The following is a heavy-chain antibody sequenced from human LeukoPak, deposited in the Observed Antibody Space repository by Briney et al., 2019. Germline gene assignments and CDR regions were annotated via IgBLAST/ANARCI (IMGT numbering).Heavy chain of an antibody. CDR3: AKTTTGYSSGRYPGWPVDY. D-gene: IGHD6-19*01. CDR1: GFTFSTYA. Sequence: GGSLRLSYAASGFTFSTYAMYWVRQAPGKGLEWVSGIFGSGGSTHYADSVKGRLTISRDNSKNTVYLQMNSLRAEDTAVYYCAKTTTGYSSGRYPGWPVDYWGQGTLVTVSS. CDR2: IFGSGGST. V-gene: IGHV3-23*01. J-gene: IGHJ4*02.